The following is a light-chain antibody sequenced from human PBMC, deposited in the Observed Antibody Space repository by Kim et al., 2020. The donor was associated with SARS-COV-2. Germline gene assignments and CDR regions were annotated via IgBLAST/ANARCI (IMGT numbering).Light chain of an antibody. Sequence: PGRAARLLIYEDKRHTSGISKRFSASKSGYTASLTISGLQPEDEADYYCSSYTGSSTSVFGSGTKVTVL. J-gene: IGLJ1*01. V-gene: IGLV2-14*01. CDR2: EDK. CDR3: SSYTGSSTSV.